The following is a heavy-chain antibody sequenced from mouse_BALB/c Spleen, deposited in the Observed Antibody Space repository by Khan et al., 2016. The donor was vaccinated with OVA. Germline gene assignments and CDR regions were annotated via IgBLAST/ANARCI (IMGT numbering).Heavy chain of an antibody. CDR3: ARSGRLGLTY. CDR1: GYTFTSYV. J-gene: IGHJ3*01. V-gene: IGHV1S136*01. CDR2: INPNNDGT. Sequence: VQLQQSGPELVKPGASVKMSCKASGYTFTSYVMHWVKQKPGQGLEWIGYINPNNDGTKYNEKFKGKATLTSDKSSSTAYMEVTSLTSEDSADYFCARSGRLGLTYWGQGTLVTVSA. D-gene: IGHD1-2*01.